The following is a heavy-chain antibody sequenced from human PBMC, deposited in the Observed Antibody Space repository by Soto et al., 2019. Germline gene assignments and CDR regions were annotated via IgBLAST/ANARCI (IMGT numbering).Heavy chain of an antibody. V-gene: IGHV3-23*01. D-gene: IGHD2-2*01. CDR3: ALRYCSRTTCPPLNSYFYLDV. Sequence: LRLSCAASGFTFSNYAMTWVRQAPGKGLEWVSGISGSGGTTFYAGSVKGRFVIPRDNSKNTLYLQMNSLRAEDTAVYYCALRYCSRTTCPPLNSYFYLDVWGKGTTVTVSS. J-gene: IGHJ6*04. CDR1: GFTFSNYA. CDR2: ISGSGGTT.